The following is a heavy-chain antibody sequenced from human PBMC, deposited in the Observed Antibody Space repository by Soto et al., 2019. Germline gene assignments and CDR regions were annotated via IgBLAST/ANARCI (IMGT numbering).Heavy chain of an antibody. Sequence: SGGSLRLSCAASGFTFSPHAMHWVRQGPDKGLEWVAVISYEGSNKYYADSVKGRFTISRDNSKNTLYLQMNSLRAEDTAVYYCARDLPKALELRYYYYGMDVWGQGTTVTVSS. V-gene: IGHV3-30-3*01. J-gene: IGHJ6*02. D-gene: IGHD1-7*01. CDR2: ISYEGSNK. CDR3: ARDLPKALELRYYYYGMDV. CDR1: GFTFSPHA.